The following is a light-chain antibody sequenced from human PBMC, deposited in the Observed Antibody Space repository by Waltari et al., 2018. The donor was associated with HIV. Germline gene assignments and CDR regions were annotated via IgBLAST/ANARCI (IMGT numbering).Light chain of an antibody. CDR3: SSYTSSSILV. J-gene: IGLJ2*01. CDR1: SSDIGAYKY. CDR2: EVS. V-gene: IGLV2-14*01. Sequence: QSALTQPPSASGSPGQSVTISCTGTSSDIGAYKYVSWYQQHPGKAPKLIIAEVSNRPSGVSNRFSGSKSGNTASLTISGLQAEDEADYYCSSYTSSSILVFGGGTKLTVL.